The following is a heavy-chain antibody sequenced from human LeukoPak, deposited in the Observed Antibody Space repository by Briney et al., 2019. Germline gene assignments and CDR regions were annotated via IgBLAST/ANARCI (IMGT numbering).Heavy chain of an antibody. J-gene: IGHJ6*02. CDR3: ARDHYYDSSGYYYYYGMDV. D-gene: IGHD3-22*01. CDR1: GYTFTGYY. V-gene: IGHV1-2*06. CDR2: INPNSSGT. Sequence: ASVKVSCKASGYTFTGYYMHWVRQAPGQGLEWMGRINPNSSGTNYAQKFQGRVTMTRDTSISTAYMELSRLRSDDTAVYYCARDHYYDSSGYYYYYGMDVWGQGTTVTVSS.